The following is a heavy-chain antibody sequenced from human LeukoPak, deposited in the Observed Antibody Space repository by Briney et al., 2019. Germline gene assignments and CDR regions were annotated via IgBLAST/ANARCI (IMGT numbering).Heavy chain of an antibody. CDR3: AREYSSSAEYYYYMDV. Sequence: PGGSLRLSCAASGFTVSSNYMSWVRQAPGKGLEWVSVIYTGGSTYYADSVKGRFTISRDNSKNTQYLQMNSLRAEDTAVYYCAREYSSSAEYYYYMDVWGKGTTVTVSS. D-gene: IGHD6-6*01. CDR2: IYTGGST. J-gene: IGHJ6*03. V-gene: IGHV3-53*01. CDR1: GFTVSSNY.